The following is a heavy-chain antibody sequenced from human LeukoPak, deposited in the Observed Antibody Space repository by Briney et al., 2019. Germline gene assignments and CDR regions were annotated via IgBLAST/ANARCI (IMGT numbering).Heavy chain of an antibody. D-gene: IGHD1-26*01. Sequence: GSVKVSCKASGYTFTSDYMHWVRQAPGQGLEWMGIMNPSGGSTSYAQKFQGRVTMTRDTSTSTVYMELSSLRSEDTAVYYCAREWELLDYWGQGTLVTVSS. CDR1: GYTFTSDY. CDR3: AREWELLDY. V-gene: IGHV1-46*01. CDR2: MNPSGGST. J-gene: IGHJ4*02.